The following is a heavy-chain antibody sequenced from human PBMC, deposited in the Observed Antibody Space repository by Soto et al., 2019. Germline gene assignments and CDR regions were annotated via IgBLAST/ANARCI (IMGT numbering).Heavy chain of an antibody. CDR2: IWYDGSNK. J-gene: IGHJ4*02. D-gene: IGHD2-21*01. V-gene: IGHV3-33*06. Sequence: GGSLRLSCAASGFTFSTYGMHWVRQAPGKGLEWVAVIWYDGSNKYYADSVKGRFTISRDNSNNTLYLQMNSLRVEDTAVYYCAKKSEIAVPRYYFDLWGQGTLVTVSS. CDR3: AKKSEIAVPRYYFDL. CDR1: GFTFSTYG.